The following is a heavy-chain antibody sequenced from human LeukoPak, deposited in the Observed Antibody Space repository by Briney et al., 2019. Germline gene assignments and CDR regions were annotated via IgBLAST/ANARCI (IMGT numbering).Heavy chain of an antibody. Sequence: PGGSLRLSCGASGFTFSTYAMSWVRQAPGQGLEWVSSISGDGGSTYYAESVKGRFTISRDNSKNTLYLQMNSLRAEDTAVYYCARHTVTTGYWGQGTLVTVSS. CDR2: ISGDGGST. CDR3: ARHTVTTGY. J-gene: IGHJ4*02. CDR1: GFTFSTYA. D-gene: IGHD4-17*01. V-gene: IGHV3-23*01.